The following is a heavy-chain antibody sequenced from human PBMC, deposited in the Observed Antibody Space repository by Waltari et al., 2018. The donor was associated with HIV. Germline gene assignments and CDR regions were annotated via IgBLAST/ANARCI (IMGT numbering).Heavy chain of an antibody. CDR2: ISGSGDNT. V-gene: IGHV3-23*01. J-gene: IGHJ4*02. Sequence: EVQLLESGGGFVQPGGSLRLSCAASGFSFSTYAMSWVRQAPGKVLEWVSAISGSGDNTYYADSVKGRFTISRDNSKNTLYLQMSSLRAEDTAVYYCAKGKTGDFWGQGTLVTVSS. CDR3: AKGKTGDF. CDR1: GFSFSTYA.